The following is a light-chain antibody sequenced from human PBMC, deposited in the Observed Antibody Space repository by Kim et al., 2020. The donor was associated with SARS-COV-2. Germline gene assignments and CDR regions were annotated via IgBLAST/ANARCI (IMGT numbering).Light chain of an antibody. CDR2: KAS. V-gene: IGKV1-5*03. CDR3: QHYSGYLYA. J-gene: IGKJ2*01. CDR1: QSVSGW. Sequence: DIQMTQSPSTLSASVGDTVTITCRASQSVSGWLAWYQQKPGKAPKVLIYKASILKSGVPSRFSGSGSGKEFALTISSLKTDDFATYYCQHYSGYLYAFGQGTKLEI.